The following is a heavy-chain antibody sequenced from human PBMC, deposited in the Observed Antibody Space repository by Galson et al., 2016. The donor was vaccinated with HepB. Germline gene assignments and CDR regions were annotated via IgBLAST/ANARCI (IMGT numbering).Heavy chain of an antibody. D-gene: IGHD2-15*01. Sequence: SVKVSCKASGYTFYSYGISWVRQAPGQGLEWMGWVSGYNGNTKYAQSFQGRVTMTTDTPATTAYMELTSLTSDDTAVYYCARDRCSGGTCYFRENFYYYGLDVWGQGTTVTVSS. CDR1: GYTFYSYG. CDR2: VSGYNGNT. J-gene: IGHJ6*02. CDR3: ARDRCSGGTCYFRENFYYYGLDV. V-gene: IGHV1-18*01.